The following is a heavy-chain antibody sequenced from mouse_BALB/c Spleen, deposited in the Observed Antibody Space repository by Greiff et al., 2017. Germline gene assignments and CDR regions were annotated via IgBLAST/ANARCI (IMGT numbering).Heavy chain of an antibody. D-gene: IGHD2-4*01. V-gene: IGHV1S29*02. CDR2: IYPYSGGT. CDR1: GYSFTDYN. CDR3: ERDDDYDPYYDAMDY. Sequence: VQLQQSGPELVKPGASVKISCKASGYSFTDYNMHWVKQSHGKSLEWIGYIYPYSGGTGYNQKFKSKATLTVDNSSSTTYMELRSLTSEDSAVYYSERDDDYDPYYDAMDYWGQGTSVTVSS. J-gene: IGHJ4*01.